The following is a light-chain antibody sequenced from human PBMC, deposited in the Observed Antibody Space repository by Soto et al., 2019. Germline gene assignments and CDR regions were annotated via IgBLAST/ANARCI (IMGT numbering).Light chain of an antibody. CDR1: QSISSY. V-gene: IGKV3-11*01. CDR3: LQRSNWPLT. Sequence: EIVLTQSPASLSLSPGERATLSCRTSQSISSYLVWYQQKPGQPPRVLIYDSSNRVTGIPVRFIGSGSGTDFTLTISSLEPEDFAVYDCLQRSNWPLTFGPGTKIDI. J-gene: IGKJ3*01. CDR2: DSS.